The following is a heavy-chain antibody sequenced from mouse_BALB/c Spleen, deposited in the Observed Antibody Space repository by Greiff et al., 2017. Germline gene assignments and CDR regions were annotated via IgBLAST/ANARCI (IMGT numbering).Heavy chain of an antibody. CDR2: ISNGGGST. D-gene: IGHD1-2*01. CDR3: ARTGSITTGWYFDV. J-gene: IGHJ1*01. Sequence: EVQLVESGGGLVQPGGSLKLSCAASGFTFSSYTMSWVRQTPEKRLEWVAYISNGGGSTYYPDTVKGRFTISRDNAKNTLYLQMSSLKSEDTAMYYCARTGSITTGWYFDVWGAGTTVTVSS. CDR1: GFTFSSYT. V-gene: IGHV5-12-2*01.